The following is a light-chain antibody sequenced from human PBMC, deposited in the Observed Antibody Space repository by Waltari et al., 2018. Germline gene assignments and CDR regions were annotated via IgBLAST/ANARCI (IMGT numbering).Light chain of an antibody. V-gene: IGLV2-23*01. CDR1: SSDVGNFNL. CDR3: CSYAGSSSPRL. J-gene: IGLJ3*02. Sequence: QSALTQPASVSGSPGQSITISCTGSSSDVGNFNLVSWYQLHPGKAPKLLIFEATKRPSGISYHFSGSKSGNTASLTISGLQAEDEAEYFCCSYAGSSSPRLFGGGTKLSVL. CDR2: EAT.